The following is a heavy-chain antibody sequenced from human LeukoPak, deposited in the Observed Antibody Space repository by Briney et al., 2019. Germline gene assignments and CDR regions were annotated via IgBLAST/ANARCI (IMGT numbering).Heavy chain of an antibody. CDR2: ISAYNGNT. CDR1: GYTFTSYG. CDR3: ATIRGAYYYDSSGFRFDP. Sequence: ASVKVSCKASGYTFTSYGISWVRQAPGQGLEWMGWISAYNGNTNYAQKLQGRVTMTTDTSTSTAYMELRSLRSDDTAVYYCATIRGAYYYDSSGFRFDPWGQGTLVTVSS. V-gene: IGHV1-18*01. J-gene: IGHJ5*02. D-gene: IGHD3-22*01.